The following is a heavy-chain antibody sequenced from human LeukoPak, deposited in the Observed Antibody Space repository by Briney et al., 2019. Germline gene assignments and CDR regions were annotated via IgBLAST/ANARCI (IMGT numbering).Heavy chain of an antibody. J-gene: IGHJ4*02. V-gene: IGHV3-23*01. CDR3: AKARLGRGDCCPFEF. D-gene: IGHD2-21*02. CDR2: ISASGGNT. CDR1: GFTFSSYS. Sequence: GGSLRLSCAASGFTFSSYSMTWVRQDPGNGLEWTSAISASGGNTYYADSVKGRFTISRDNSQNTLFLQMNGLRAEDTAVYSCAKARLGRGDCCPFEFWGRGTLVTVSS.